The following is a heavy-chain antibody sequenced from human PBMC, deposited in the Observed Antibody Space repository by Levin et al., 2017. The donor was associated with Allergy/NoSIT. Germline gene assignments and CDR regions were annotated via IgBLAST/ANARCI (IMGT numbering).Heavy chain of an antibody. Sequence: GGSLRLSCAASGFTFSSYWMSWVRQAPGKGLEWVANIKQDGSEKYYVDSVKGRFTISRDNAKNSLYLQMNSLRAEDTAVYYCARDKLMITFGGVIVKGAFDIWGQGTMVTVSS. CDR3: ARDKLMITFGGVIVKGAFDI. CDR1: GFTFSSYW. D-gene: IGHD3-16*02. CDR2: IKQDGSEK. V-gene: IGHV3-7*04. J-gene: IGHJ3*02.